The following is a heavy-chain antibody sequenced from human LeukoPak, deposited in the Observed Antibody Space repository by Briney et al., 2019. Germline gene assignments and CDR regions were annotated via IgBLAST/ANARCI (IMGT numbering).Heavy chain of an antibody. D-gene: IGHD2/OR15-2a*01. V-gene: IGHV4-59*12. Sequence: PSETLSLTCTVSGGSISSYYWSWIRQPPGKGLEWIGYIYYSGSTNYNPSLKSRVTMSVDTSKNQFSLKLSSVTAADTAVYYCATSMQWGDAFDIWGQGTAVTVSS. CDR1: GGSISSYY. J-gene: IGHJ3*02. CDR3: ATSMQWGDAFDI. CDR2: IYYSGST.